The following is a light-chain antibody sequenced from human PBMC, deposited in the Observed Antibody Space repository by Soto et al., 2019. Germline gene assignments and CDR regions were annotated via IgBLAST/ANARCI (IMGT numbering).Light chain of an antibody. J-gene: IGLJ1*01. CDR2: DVT. CDR1: SSDVGDNNY. V-gene: IGLV2-14*01. Sequence: QSVLTQPASVSGSPGQSITISCTGTSSDVGDNNYVSWYQQHPGKAPKLMIYDVTHRPSGISNRFSGSKSGNTASLTIAGLQAPDEADYYCSSYTSSSTLYVFGTGTKVTVL. CDR3: SSYTSSSTLYV.